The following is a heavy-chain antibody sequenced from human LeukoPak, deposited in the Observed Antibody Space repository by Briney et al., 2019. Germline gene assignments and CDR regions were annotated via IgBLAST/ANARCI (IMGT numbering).Heavy chain of an antibody. D-gene: IGHD1-26*01. J-gene: IGHJ4*02. CDR1: GFTFSSYG. CDR2: IWYDGSNK. CDR3: ARTGGASGSYLVY. V-gene: IGHV3-33*01. Sequence: GGSLRLSCAASGFTFSSYGMHWVRQAPGKGLEWVAVIWYDGSNKYYADSVKGRFTISRDNSKNTLYLQTNSLRAEDTAVYYCARTGGASGSYLVYWGQGTLVTVSS.